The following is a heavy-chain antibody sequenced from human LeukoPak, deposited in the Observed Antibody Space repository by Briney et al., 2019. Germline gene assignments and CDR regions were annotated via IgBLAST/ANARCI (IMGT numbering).Heavy chain of an antibody. CDR1: GGTFSSYA. V-gene: IGHV1-69*05. J-gene: IGHJ4*02. Sequence: ASVKVSCKASGGTFSSYAISWVRQAPGQGLEWMGRIIPIFGTANYAQKFQGRVTITTDESTSTAYMELSSLRSEDTAVNYCARDGTWGYCSGGSCSYYFDYWGQGTLVTVSS. CDR2: IIPIFGTA. CDR3: ARDGTWGYCSGGSCSYYFDY. D-gene: IGHD2-15*01.